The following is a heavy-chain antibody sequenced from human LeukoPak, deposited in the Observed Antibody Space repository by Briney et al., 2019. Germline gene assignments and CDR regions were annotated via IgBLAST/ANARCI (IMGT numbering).Heavy chain of an antibody. Sequence: GASLKVSCKASGYTFTGYYMHWVRQAPGQRLEWMGWINPNSGGTNYAQKFQGRVTMTRDTSISTAYMELSRLRSDDTAVYYCAREGIVPAAPPIRSYYYYYMDVWGKGTTVTVSS. D-gene: IGHD2-2*01. V-gene: IGHV1-2*02. CDR2: INPNSGGT. CDR1: GYTFTGYY. J-gene: IGHJ6*03. CDR3: AREGIVPAAPPIRSYYYYYMDV.